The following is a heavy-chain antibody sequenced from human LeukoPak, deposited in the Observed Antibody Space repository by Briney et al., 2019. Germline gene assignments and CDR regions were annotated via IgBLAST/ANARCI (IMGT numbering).Heavy chain of an antibody. V-gene: IGHV1-24*01. CDR3: ATTYYGDYGMDV. CDR1: GYTLTELS. Sequence: ASVKVSCKVSGYTLTELSMHWVRQAPGKGLEWMGGFDPEDGETIYAQKFQGRVTMTEDTSTDTAYVELSSLRSEDTAVYYCATTYYGDYGMDVWGKGTTVTVSS. J-gene: IGHJ6*04. CDR2: FDPEDGET. D-gene: IGHD4-17*01.